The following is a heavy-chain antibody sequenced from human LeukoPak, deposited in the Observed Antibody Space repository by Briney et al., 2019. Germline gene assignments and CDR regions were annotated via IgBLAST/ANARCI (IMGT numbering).Heavy chain of an antibody. Sequence: PSETLSLTCTVSGYSISSGYYWGWIRQSPGKGLEWIGSIFHSGSTYYRPSLESRVTMSVDTSKNQFSLKLSSVTAADTAVYYCARVSVTTIDYWGQGTLVTVSS. CDR3: ARVSVTTIDY. CDR2: IFHSGST. J-gene: IGHJ4*02. D-gene: IGHD4-17*01. V-gene: IGHV4-38-2*02. CDR1: GYSISSGYY.